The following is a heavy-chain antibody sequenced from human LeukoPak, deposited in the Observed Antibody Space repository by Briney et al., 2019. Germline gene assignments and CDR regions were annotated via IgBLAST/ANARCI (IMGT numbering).Heavy chain of an antibody. CDR2: INHSGST. V-gene: IGHV4-34*01. D-gene: IGHD3-9*01. Sequence: SETLSLTCAVYGGSFSGYYWSWIRQPPGKGLEWIGEINHSGSTNYNPSLKSRVTISVDTSKNQFSLKLSSVTAADTAVYYCARGVLRYFDWLLSPVYYFDYWGQGTLVTVSS. J-gene: IGHJ4*02. CDR3: ARGVLRYFDWLLSPVYYFDY. CDR1: GGSFSGYY.